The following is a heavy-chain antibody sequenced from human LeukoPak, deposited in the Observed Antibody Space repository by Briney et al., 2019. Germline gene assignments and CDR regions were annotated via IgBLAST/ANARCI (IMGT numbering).Heavy chain of an antibody. CDR3: ARGTPTLDY. Sequence: GGSLRLSCAASGFTFSSYGMHWVRQAPGKGLEWVAVISYDGSNKYYADSVKGRFTISRDNSKDTLYLHMNSLRAEDTAVYSCARGTPTLDYWGQGTLVTVSS. CDR2: ISYDGSNK. J-gene: IGHJ4*02. V-gene: IGHV3-30*03. CDR1: GFTFSSYG.